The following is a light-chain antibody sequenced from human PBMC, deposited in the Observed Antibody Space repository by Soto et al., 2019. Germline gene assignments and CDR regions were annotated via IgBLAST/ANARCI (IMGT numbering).Light chain of an antibody. Sequence: EIVMTQSPATLSVSPGERATLSCRASQSVSSNLAWYQQKPGQAPRLVIYGASTRATGFPARFSGSGSGTEFTLTISSLQPEDFATYYCQQSYVIPWTFGQGTEVEVK. J-gene: IGKJ1*01. CDR2: GAS. CDR1: QSVSSN. CDR3: QQSYVIPWT. V-gene: IGKV3-15*01.